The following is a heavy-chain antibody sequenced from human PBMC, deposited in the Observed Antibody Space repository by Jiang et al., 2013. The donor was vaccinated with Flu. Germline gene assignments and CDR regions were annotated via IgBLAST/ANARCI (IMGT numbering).Heavy chain of an antibody. CDR1: GGSISSYY. Sequence: GSGLVKPSETLSLTCTVSGGSISSYYWSWIRQPPGKGLEWIGQIYFAGATNYSPSLKGRVTISVDAPTNQFSLTLTSVTAADTAVYYCARDNLDSALDIWGQGTMVTISP. CDR2: IYFAGAT. CDR3: ARDNLDSALDI. D-gene: IGHD1-1*01. V-gene: IGHV4-59*12. J-gene: IGHJ3*02.